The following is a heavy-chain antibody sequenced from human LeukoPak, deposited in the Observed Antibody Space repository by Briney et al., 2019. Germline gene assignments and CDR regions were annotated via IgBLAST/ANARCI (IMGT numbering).Heavy chain of an antibody. J-gene: IGHJ5*02. Sequence: PGGSLRLSCAASGFTFSSYCMHWVRQAPGKGLVWVSRINSDGSSTSYADSVKGRFTISRDNAKNTLYLQMNSLRAEDTAVYYCARAGRAARYCSGGSCHNWFDPWGQGTLVTVSS. CDR3: ARAGRAARYCSGGSCHNWFDP. CDR2: INSDGSST. V-gene: IGHV3-74*01. D-gene: IGHD2-15*01. CDR1: GFTFSSYC.